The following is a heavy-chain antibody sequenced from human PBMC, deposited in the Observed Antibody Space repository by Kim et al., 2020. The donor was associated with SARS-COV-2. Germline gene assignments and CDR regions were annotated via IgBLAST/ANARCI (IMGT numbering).Heavy chain of an antibody. Sequence: SETLSLTCTVSGGSLSSYYWSWIRQPAGKGLEWIGRIYPGGSTNYSPSLRTRVTMSVDTSKNQFSLKITSVTAADTAMDYCVRYEMRYPGFDYWGRGTLVTVSS. D-gene: IGHD3-9*01. J-gene: IGHJ4*02. V-gene: IGHV4-4*07. CDR2: IYPGGST. CDR1: GGSLSSYY. CDR3: VRYEMRYPGFDY.